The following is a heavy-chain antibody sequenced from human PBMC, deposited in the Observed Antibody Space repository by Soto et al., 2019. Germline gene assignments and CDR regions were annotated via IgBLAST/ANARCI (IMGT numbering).Heavy chain of an antibody. CDR1: GGSVSSGSYY. D-gene: IGHD4-17*01. Sequence: PSETLSLTCTVSGGSVSSGSYYWSWIRQPPGKGLEWIGYIYYSGSTNYNPSLKSRVTISVDTSKNQFSLKLSSVTAADTAVYYCAMAVYGDNFDYWGQGTLVTVSS. J-gene: IGHJ4*02. CDR2: IYYSGST. V-gene: IGHV4-61*01. CDR3: AMAVYGDNFDY.